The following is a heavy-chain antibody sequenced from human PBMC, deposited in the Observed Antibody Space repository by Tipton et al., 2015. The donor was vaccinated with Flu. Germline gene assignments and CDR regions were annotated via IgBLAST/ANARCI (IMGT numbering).Heavy chain of an antibody. CDR2: IYTSENT. D-gene: IGHD3-10*01. CDR3: ARGPRAYTSGTNWFDP. V-gene: IGHV4-4*07. J-gene: IGHJ5*02. Sequence: TLSLTCTVSGGSISSYYWSWIRQPVGKGLEWLGRIYTSENTNYNSSLNSRVTMSVDTSKNQFSLKLSSVTAADTAVYYCARGPRAYTSGTNWFDPWGQGTLVTVSS. CDR1: GGSISSYY.